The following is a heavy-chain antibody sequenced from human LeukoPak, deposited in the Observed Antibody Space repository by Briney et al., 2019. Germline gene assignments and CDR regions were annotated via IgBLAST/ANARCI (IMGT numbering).Heavy chain of an antibody. CDR3: ARASSVLSWAFDY. CDR1: GFTFSDYY. Sequence: PGGSLRLSCAASGFTFSDYYMSWIRQAPGKGLEWVSYISSSGGIIYYADSVKGRFAISRDNAKNSLYLQMNSLRAEDTAVYYCARASSVLSWAFDYWGQGTLVTVSS. V-gene: IGHV3-11*01. D-gene: IGHD3-16*01. J-gene: IGHJ4*02. CDR2: ISSSGGII.